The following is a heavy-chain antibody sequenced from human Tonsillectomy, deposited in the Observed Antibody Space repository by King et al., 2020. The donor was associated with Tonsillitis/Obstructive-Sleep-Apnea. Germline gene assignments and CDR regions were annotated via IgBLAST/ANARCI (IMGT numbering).Heavy chain of an antibody. Sequence: VQLVESGGGVVQPGRSLRLSCAASGFTFSSYGMHWVRQAPGKGLEWVAVIWYDGSNKYYADSVKGRFTISRDNSKNTLYLQMNSLRAEDTAVYYCARWWLEQQSNWFDLWGRGTLVTVSS. D-gene: IGHD1/OR15-1a*01. CDR1: GFTFSSYG. CDR2: IWYDGSNK. V-gene: IGHV3-33*01. CDR3: ARWWLEQQSNWFDL. J-gene: IGHJ5*02.